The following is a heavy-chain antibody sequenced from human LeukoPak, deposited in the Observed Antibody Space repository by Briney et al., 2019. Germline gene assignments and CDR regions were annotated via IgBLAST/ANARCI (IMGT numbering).Heavy chain of an antibody. CDR3: AKYGGYDLRLFDY. J-gene: IGHJ4*02. CDR2: ISGSGTGT. CDR1: GFTFSSYA. D-gene: IGHD5-12*01. Sequence: GGSLRLSCAASGFTFSSYAMSWVRQAPGKGLEWVSAISGSGTGTYYADSVKGRFTISRDNSKNTLYLQMNSLRAEDTAVYYCAKYGGYDLRLFDYWGQGTLVTVSS. V-gene: IGHV3-23*01.